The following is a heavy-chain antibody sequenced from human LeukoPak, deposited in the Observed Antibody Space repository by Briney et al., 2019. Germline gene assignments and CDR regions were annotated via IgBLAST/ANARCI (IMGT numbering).Heavy chain of an antibody. CDR2: INPNSGGT. D-gene: IGHD3-22*01. Sequence: ASVTVSFTASGYTFTVYYMHWVRQAPGQGLEWMGWINPNSGGTNYAQKFQGRVTMTRDTSISTAYMGLSRLRSDDTAVYYCARDLTPLYDSSGYYFDFDYWGQGTLVTVSS. V-gene: IGHV1-2*02. CDR1: GYTFTVYY. J-gene: IGHJ4*02. CDR3: ARDLTPLYDSSGYYFDFDY.